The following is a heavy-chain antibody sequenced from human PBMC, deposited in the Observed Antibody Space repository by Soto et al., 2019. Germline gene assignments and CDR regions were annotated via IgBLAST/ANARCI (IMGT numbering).Heavy chain of an antibody. CDR3: AQNGQWLATPPVA. Sequence: GFQRHWWSVSAFNLSNYGMHWVRQAPGKGLEYVSGITSEGDRTWHADSVKDRFTISRDNSKSTLYLQMNSLRAEDTAIYYCAQNGQWLATPPVAWVQGSLVTVSS. V-gene: IGHV3-64*04. D-gene: IGHD6-19*01. CDR1: AFNLSNYG. J-gene: IGHJ4*02. CDR2: ITSEGDRT.